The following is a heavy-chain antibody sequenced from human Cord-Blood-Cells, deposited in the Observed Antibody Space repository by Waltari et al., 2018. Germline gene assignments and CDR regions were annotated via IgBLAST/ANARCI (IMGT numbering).Heavy chain of an antibody. CDR3: ARVDYDFWSGYYTNAFDI. CDR2: TYYRSKWYN. D-gene: IGHD3-3*01. J-gene: IGHJ3*02. V-gene: IGHV6-1*01. CDR1: VDSVSRNSTA. Sequence: QVQLQQSGPGLVKPSQTLSLPCAISVDSVSRNSTAWNWIRQSPSRRLEWLGRTYYRSKWYNDYAVSVKSRITINPDTSKNQFSLQLNSVTPEDTAVYYCARVDYDFWSGYYTNAFDIWGQGTMVTVSS.